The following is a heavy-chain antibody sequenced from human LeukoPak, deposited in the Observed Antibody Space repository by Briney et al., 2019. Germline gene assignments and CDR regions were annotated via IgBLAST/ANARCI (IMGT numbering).Heavy chain of an antibody. D-gene: IGHD3-9*01. CDR3: ARAYDILTGYYLGSTILDY. Sequence: GGSLRLSCAASGFTFSSYSMNWVRQAPGKGLEWVSSISSSSSYIYYADSVKGRFTISRDNAKNSLYPQMNSLRAEDTAVYYCARAYDILTGYYLGSTILDYWGQGTLVTVSS. CDR2: ISSSSSYI. V-gene: IGHV3-21*01. CDR1: GFTFSSYS. J-gene: IGHJ4*02.